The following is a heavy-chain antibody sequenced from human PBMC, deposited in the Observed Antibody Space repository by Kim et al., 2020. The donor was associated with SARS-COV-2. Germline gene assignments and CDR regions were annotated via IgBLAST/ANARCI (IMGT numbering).Heavy chain of an antibody. J-gene: IGHJ4*02. CDR3: ARHEGRLFIAAAPYYFDY. V-gene: IGHV4-39*01. CDR2: IYYSGST. D-gene: IGHD6-13*01. CDR1: GGSISSSSYY. Sequence: SETLSLTCTVSGGSISSSSYYWGWIRQPPGKGLEWIGSIYYSGSTYYNPSLKSRVTISVDTSQNQFSLKLSSVTAADTAVYYCARHEGRLFIAAAPYYFDYWGQGTLVTVSS.